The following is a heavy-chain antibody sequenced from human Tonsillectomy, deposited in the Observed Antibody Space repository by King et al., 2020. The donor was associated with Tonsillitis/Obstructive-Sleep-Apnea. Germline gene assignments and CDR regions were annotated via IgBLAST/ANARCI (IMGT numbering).Heavy chain of an antibody. D-gene: IGHD2-15*01. V-gene: IGHV3-53*01. CDR1: GFTVSNNY. J-gene: IGHJ4*02. CDR3: ARGNEYCNGGTCYDWFDY. Sequence: VQLVESGGGLIQPGGSLRLSCAASGFTVSNNYLTWVRQAPGKGLEWVSFIYSGGATLYAASVKDRFTNSRDTSKNTLFLQMNSLRVEDTAVYYFARGNEYCNGGTCYDWFDYWGQGTLVTVSS. CDR2: IYSGGAT.